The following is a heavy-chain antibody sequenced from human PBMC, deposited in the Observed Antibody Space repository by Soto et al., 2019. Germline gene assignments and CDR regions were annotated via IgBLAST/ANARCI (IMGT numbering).Heavy chain of an antibody. V-gene: IGHV3-30-3*01. CDR1: GFTFSSYA. CDR2: TSYDGSNK. Sequence: QVHLVESGGGVVQPGRSLRLSCAASGFTFSSYALHWVRQAPGKGLEWVAVTSYDGSNKYYADSVKGRFTISRDNSKNTLYLQMNSLRAEDTAVYYCAILNWGLAGNFDLWGRGTLVTVSS. D-gene: IGHD7-27*01. CDR3: AILNWGLAGNFDL. J-gene: IGHJ2*01.